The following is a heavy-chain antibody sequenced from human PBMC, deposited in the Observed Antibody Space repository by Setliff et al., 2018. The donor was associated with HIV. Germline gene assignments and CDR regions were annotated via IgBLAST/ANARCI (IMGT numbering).Heavy chain of an antibody. CDR3: AREGATTAGFDI. J-gene: IGHJ3*02. V-gene: IGHV3-21*01. CDR1: GFTFSIYT. Sequence: RLSCAASGFTFSIYTMNWVRQAPGKGLEWVSSLSGDSNHIYYADSVQGRFTISTDNAKNTVYLQMNSLRVDDTAIYYCAREGATTAGFDIWGRGTMVTVS. D-gene: IGHD6-19*01. CDR2: LSGDSNHI.